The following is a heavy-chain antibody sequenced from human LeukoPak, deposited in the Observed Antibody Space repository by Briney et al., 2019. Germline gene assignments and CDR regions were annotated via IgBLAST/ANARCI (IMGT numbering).Heavy chain of an antibody. J-gene: IGHJ5*02. Sequence: ASVKVSCKASGYTFTSYAMHWVRQAPGQRLEWMGWNNAGNGNTKYSQKFQGRVTITRDTSASTAYMELSSLRSEDTAVYYCARDRIVVVPAGFDPWGQGTLVTVSS. CDR3: ARDRIVVVPAGFDP. CDR1: GYTFTSYA. D-gene: IGHD2-2*01. CDR2: NNAGNGNT. V-gene: IGHV1-3*01.